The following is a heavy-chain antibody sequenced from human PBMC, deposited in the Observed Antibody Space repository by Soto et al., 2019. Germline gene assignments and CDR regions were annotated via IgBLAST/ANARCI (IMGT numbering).Heavy chain of an antibody. CDR1: GGTFSSYA. J-gene: IGHJ4*02. CDR2: IIPIFGTA. Sequence: GASVKVSCKASGGTFSSYAISWLRQAPGQGLEWMGGIIPIFGTANYAQKFQGRVTMTRDTSISTAYMELSRLRSDDTAVYYCARDTSPITIFGVVIPYYFDYWGQGTLVTVSS. V-gene: IGHV1-69*05. D-gene: IGHD3-3*01. CDR3: ARDTSPITIFGVVIPYYFDY.